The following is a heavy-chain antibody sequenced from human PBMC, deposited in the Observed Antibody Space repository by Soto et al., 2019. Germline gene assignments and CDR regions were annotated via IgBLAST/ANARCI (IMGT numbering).Heavy chain of an antibody. CDR3: ARRNWNFYYYGMDV. CDR2: ISYDGSNK. V-gene: IGHV3-30-3*01. Sequence: PGGSLRLSCAASGFTFSSYAMHWVRQAPGKGLEWVAVISYDGSNKYYADSVKGRFTISRDNSKNTLYLQMNSLRAEDTAVYYCARRNWNFYYYGMDVWGQGTTVTSP. D-gene: IGHD1-7*01. J-gene: IGHJ6*02. CDR1: GFTFSSYA.